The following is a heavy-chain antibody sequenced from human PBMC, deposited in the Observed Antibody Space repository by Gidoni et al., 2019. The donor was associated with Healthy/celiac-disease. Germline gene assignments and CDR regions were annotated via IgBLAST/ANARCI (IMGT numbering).Heavy chain of an antibody. V-gene: IGHV1-69*06. Sequence: QVQLVQSGAEVKKPGSSVTVSCKASGGTFSSYAISWVRQAPGQGLEWMGGIIPIFGTANYAQKFQGRVTITADKSTSTAYMELSSLRSEDTAVYYCARVSRQQPYQPMTYYFDYWGQGTLVTVSS. CDR3: ARVSRQQPYQPMTYYFDY. D-gene: IGHD6-13*01. CDR1: GGTFSSYA. J-gene: IGHJ4*02. CDR2: IIPIFGTA.